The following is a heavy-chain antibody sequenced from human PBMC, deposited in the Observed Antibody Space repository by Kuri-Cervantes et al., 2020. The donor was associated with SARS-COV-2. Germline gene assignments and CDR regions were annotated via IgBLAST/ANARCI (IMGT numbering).Heavy chain of an antibody. CDR3: ASFGGGGSDGGFDP. J-gene: IGHJ5*02. D-gene: IGHD3-16*01. CDR1: GGSISSSSYY. CDR2: INHRGST. Sequence: GSLRLSCTVSGGSISSSSYYWGWIRQPPGKGLEWIGEINHRGSTNYNPSLKSRVTISVDTSKNQFSLKLSSVTAADTAVYYCASFGGGGSDGGFDPWGQGTLVTVSS. V-gene: IGHV4-39*07.